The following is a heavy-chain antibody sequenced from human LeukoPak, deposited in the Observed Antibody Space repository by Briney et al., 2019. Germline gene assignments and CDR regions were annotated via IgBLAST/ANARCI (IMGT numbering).Heavy chain of an antibody. Sequence: KSGGSLRLPCAASGFNFNDYYMTWIRQAPGKGLEWLSYISSTTGRIIYYADSVKGRFTISRDNTKNSLFLQMVSLRVEDTAVYYCARYYSDAFDVWGQGTVVTVSS. CDR2: ISSTTGRII. D-gene: IGHD3-10*01. V-gene: IGHV3-11*04. J-gene: IGHJ3*01. CDR1: GFNFNDYY. CDR3: ARYYSDAFDV.